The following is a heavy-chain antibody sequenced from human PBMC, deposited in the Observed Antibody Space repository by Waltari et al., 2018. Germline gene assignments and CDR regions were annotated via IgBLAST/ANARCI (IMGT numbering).Heavy chain of an antibody. CDR1: GFTVIRTY. D-gene: IGHD2-15*01. J-gene: IGHJ4*02. Sequence: EVQLVESGRGLIPPGGSLRLSCAASGFTVIRTYMRWVRQAPGKGLEWVSVIYSGGSTYYADSVKGRFTISRDNSKNTLYLQMNSLRAEDTAVYYCAKDAVVVVAATIDYWGQGTLVTVSS. CDR3: AKDAVVVVAATIDY. V-gene: IGHV3-53*01. CDR2: IYSGGST.